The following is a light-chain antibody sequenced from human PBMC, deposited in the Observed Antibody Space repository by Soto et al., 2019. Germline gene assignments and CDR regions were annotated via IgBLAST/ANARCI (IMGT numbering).Light chain of an antibody. CDR2: EGS. CDR1: SSDVGSYNL. V-gene: IGLV2-23*01. CDR3: CSYAGSSTVV. Sequence: QSVLTQPASVSRSPGQSITISCTGTSSDVGSYNLVSWYQQHPGKAPKLMIYEGSKRPSGVSNRFSGSKSGNTASLTISGPQAEEEADYYCCSYAGSSTVVFGGGTKLTVL. J-gene: IGLJ2*01.